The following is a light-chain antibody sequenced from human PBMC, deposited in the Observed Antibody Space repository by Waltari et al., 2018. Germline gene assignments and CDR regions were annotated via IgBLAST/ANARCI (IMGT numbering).Light chain of an antibody. CDR1: SGNIASNF. Sequence: NFMLTQPHSVSESPGETVTISCTRSSGNIASNFVQWYQLRPGTAPTTVIYEDDQRPSGVPYRFSGSIDSSSNSASLTISGLKTEDEADYYCQSYDTNNQVFGGGTKLTVL. CDR3: QSYDTNNQV. V-gene: IGLV6-57*03. CDR2: EDD. J-gene: IGLJ2*01.